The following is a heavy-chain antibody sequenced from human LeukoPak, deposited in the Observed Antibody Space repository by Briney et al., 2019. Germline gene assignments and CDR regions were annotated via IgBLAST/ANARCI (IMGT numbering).Heavy chain of an antibody. J-gene: IGHJ6*02. CDR2: ISSSSSYI. CDR1: GFTFSSYS. V-gene: IGHV3-21*01. Sequence: PGGSLRLSCAASGFTFSSYSMNWVRQAPGKGLEWVSSISSSSSYIYYADSVKGRFTISRDNAKNSLYLQMNSLRAEDTAVYYCERDIAILTGYRYYDYGMYVWGQGTTVTVSS. CDR3: ERDIAILTGYRYYDYGMYV. D-gene: IGHD3-9*01.